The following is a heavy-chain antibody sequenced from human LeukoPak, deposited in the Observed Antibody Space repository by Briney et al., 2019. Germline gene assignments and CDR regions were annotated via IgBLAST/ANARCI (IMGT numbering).Heavy chain of an antibody. CDR3: ARDLGYSSSSGFDY. J-gene: IGHJ4*02. CDR1: GFTVSSNY. V-gene: IGHV3-66*02. Sequence: GGSLRLSCAASGFTVSSNYMSWVRQAPGNGLEWVSVIYSGGSTYYADSVKGRFTISRDNSKNTLYLQMNSLRAEDTAVYYCARDLGYSSSSGFDYWGQGTLVTVSS. D-gene: IGHD6-6*01. CDR2: IYSGGST.